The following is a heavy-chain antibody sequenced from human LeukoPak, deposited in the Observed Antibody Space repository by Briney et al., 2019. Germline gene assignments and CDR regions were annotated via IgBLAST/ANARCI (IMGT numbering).Heavy chain of an antibody. CDR1: GGSISSYY. V-gene: IGHV4-59*08. J-gene: IGHJ4*02. Sequence: PSETLSLTSTVSGGSISSYYWSWIRQPPGKGLEWIGYIYYSGSTNYNPSLKSRVTISIDTSKNQFSLKLSSVTAADTAVYYCAGGYRRSSSFAYWGQGTLVTVSS. CDR2: IYYSGST. CDR3: AGGYRRSSSFAY. D-gene: IGHD6-6*01.